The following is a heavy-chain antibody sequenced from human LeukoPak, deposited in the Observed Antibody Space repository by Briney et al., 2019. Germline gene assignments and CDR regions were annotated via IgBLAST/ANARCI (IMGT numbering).Heavy chain of an antibody. CDR1: GGSISSSSYY. CDR2: IYYSGST. V-gene: IGHV4-39*01. D-gene: IGHD1-26*01. Sequence: SETLSLTCTVSGGSISSSSYYWGWICQPPGKGLEWIGSIYYSGSTYYNPSRKSRVTISVDTSKNQFSLKLSSVTAADTAVYYCARHPGKGFDYWGQGTLVTVSS. CDR3: ARHPGKGFDY. J-gene: IGHJ4*02.